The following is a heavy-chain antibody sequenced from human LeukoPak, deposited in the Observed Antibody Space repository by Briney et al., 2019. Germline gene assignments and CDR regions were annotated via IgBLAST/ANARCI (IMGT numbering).Heavy chain of an antibody. CDR3: VVILVPGGVWHFDL. J-gene: IGHJ2*01. CDR1: GLTFRNYG. D-gene: IGHD2-2*01. V-gene: IGHV3-33*03. CDR2: IYSGGGTTK. Sequence: GTPLRLSCVASGLTFRNYGFHWVRQAPGKRLEWVAIIYSGGGTTKYYAESVKDRFTITRDDSKDTVYLQMNSLSAEDTAVYYCVVILVPGGVWHFDLWGRGTLVTVSS.